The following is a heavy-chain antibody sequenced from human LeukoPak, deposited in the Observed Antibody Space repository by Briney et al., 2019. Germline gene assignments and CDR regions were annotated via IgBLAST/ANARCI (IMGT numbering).Heavy chain of an antibody. CDR2: ISSDGSDK. J-gene: IGHJ4*02. D-gene: IGHD4-23*01. CDR3: AKGSATTVVTIDY. Sequence: GGSLRLSCSASGFTFSNYTMHWVRQAPGKGLEWVAVISSDGSDKYYADSVKGRFTISRDNSKNTMYLQMNSLRDEDTAVYYCAKGSATTVVTIDYWGQGTLVTVSS. V-gene: IGHV3-30*04. CDR1: GFTFSNYT.